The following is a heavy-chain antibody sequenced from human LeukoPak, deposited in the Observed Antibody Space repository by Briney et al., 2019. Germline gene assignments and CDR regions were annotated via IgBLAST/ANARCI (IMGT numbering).Heavy chain of an antibody. Sequence: GGSLRLSCAASGFNFRSYAMNWVRQAPGKGLRWLTSISGGSESTYFADPVMGRFTVSRDNAKNSLYLQMNSLRAEDTAVYYCARTKTPAGTRAFDIWGQGTMVTVSS. CDR3: ARTKTPAGTRAFDI. V-gene: IGHV3-23*01. CDR2: ISGGSEST. D-gene: IGHD1-14*01. J-gene: IGHJ3*02. CDR1: GFNFRSYA.